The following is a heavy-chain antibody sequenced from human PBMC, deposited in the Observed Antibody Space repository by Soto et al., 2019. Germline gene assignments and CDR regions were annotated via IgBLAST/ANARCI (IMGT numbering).Heavy chain of an antibody. V-gene: IGHV4-31*03. D-gene: IGHD6-13*01. J-gene: IGHJ6*02. CDR2: IYYSGST. CDR3: AREKYSSNDYYGMDV. Sequence: TLSLTCTVSGGSISSGGYYWSWIRQHPGKGLEWIGYIYYSGSTYYNPSLKSRVTISVDTSKNQFSLKLSSVTAADTAVYYCAREKYSSNDYYGMDVWGQGTTVTISS. CDR1: GGSISSGGYY.